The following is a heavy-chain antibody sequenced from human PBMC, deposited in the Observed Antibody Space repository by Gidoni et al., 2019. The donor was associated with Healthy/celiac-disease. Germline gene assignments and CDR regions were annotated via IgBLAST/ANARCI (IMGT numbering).Heavy chain of an antibody. D-gene: IGHD5-12*01. J-gene: IGHJ4*02. Sequence: EVQLVESGGGLVKPGGSLSLSCAASGFTFSSYSMNWVRQAPGKGLEWVSSISSSSSYIYYADSVKGRFTISRDNAKNSLYLQMNSLRAEDTAVYYCARVGIVATIFNWGQGTLVTVSS. CDR1: GFTFSSYS. CDR2: ISSSSSYI. V-gene: IGHV3-21*01. CDR3: ARVGIVATIFN.